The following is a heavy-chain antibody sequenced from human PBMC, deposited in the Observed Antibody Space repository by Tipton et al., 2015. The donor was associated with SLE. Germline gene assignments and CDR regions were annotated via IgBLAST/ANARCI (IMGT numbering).Heavy chain of an antibody. CDR1: GFNLRTYG. J-gene: IGHJ4*02. CDR3: AKDDLSYNTNDNYFDS. CDR2: IRYDGSDK. Sequence: SLRLSCEASGFNLRTYGMHWVRQAPGKGLQWVALIRYDGSDKYYADSVRGRFTISRDNSKNTLYLQMTSLRGDDTAVYYCAKDDLSYNTNDNYFDSWGQGVAVAVSS. V-gene: IGHV3-30*02. D-gene: IGHD1-1*01.